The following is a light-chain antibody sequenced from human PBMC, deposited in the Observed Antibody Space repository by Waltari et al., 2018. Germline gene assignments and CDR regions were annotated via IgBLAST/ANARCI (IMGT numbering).Light chain of an antibody. CDR2: WAS. CDR3: QQYYSTPLT. J-gene: IGKJ4*01. Sequence: DIVMTQSPDSLAVSLGERATINCKSSQSVLYSSANKSYLNWYQQKPGQPPKLLIYWASTRQSWVPDRISGAGSVTDFTLTIISLQSEDVAVYYCQQYYSTPLTFGGGTKVEIK. CDR1: QSVLYSSANKSY. V-gene: IGKV4-1*01.